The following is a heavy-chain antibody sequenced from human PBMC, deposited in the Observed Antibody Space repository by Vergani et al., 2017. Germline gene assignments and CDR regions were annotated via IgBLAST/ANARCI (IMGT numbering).Heavy chain of an antibody. Sequence: QVRLQESGPGLVKPSQTLSLTCTVSGGSISSGDYYWSWIRQPPGKGLEWIGYIYYSGSTYYNPSLKSRVTISVDTSKNQFSLKLSSVTAADTAVYYCARAPVLRFLEWLAYFDYWGQGTLVTVSS. CDR1: GGSISSGDYY. CDR2: IYYSGST. V-gene: IGHV4-30-4*01. D-gene: IGHD3-3*01. CDR3: ARAPVLRFLEWLAYFDY. J-gene: IGHJ4*02.